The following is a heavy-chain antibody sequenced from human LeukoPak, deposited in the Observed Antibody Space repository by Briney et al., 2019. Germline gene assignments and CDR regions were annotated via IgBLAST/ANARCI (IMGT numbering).Heavy chain of an antibody. V-gene: IGHV4-31*03. CDR3: ARCTAMVRGFGLFDY. Sequence: SQTLSLTCTVSGGSISSGGYYWSWIRQHPGKGLEWIGYIYYSGSTYYNPSLKSRVTISVDTSKNQFSLKLSSVTAADTAIYYCARCTAMVRGFGLFDYWGQGTLVTVSS. CDR1: GGSISSGGYY. D-gene: IGHD3-10*01. J-gene: IGHJ4*02. CDR2: IYYSGST.